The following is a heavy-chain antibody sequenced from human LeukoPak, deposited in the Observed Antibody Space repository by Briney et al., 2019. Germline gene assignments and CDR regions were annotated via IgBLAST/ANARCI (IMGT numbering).Heavy chain of an antibody. CDR2: ISYDARNN. CDR1: GFTFSRSA. Sequence: GGSLRLSCAASGFTFSRSAMHWVRQAPGKGLEWVAVISYDARNNYYADSVKGRFTISRDNSKGTLYLQMNSLRPEDTAVYYCAREIVATIGFDYWGQGTLVTVSS. J-gene: IGHJ4*02. CDR3: AREIVATIGFDY. V-gene: IGHV3-30*04. D-gene: IGHD5-12*01.